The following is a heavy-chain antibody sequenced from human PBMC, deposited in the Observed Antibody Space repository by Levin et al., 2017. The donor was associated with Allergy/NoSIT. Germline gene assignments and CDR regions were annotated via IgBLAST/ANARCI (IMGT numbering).Heavy chain of an antibody. CDR3: ATTSAARALYYLDH. CDR2: IFPGDSDT. CDR1: GYSFTNYW. Sequence: GESLKISCKGSGYSFTNYWIGWVRQMPGKGLEWMGIIFPGDSDTRYSPSFQGRVTISVDKSVSTAYLQWTSLEASDTAIYYCATTSAARALYYLDHWAQGTMVTGSS. V-gene: IGHV5-51*01. D-gene: IGHD6-6*01. J-gene: IGHJ4*02.